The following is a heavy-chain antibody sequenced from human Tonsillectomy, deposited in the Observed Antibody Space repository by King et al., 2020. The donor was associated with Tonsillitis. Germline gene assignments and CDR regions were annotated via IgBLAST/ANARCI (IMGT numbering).Heavy chain of an antibody. CDR2: ISGSGGST. CDR3: AKDLSEQYYYDSSGSDAFDI. Sequence: VQLVESGGGLVQPGGSLRLSCAASGCTFSNYAMSWVRQAPGKGLEWVSVISGSGGSTYYADSVKGRFTISRDNSKNTLYLQMNSLRAEDTAVYYCAKDLSEQYYYDSSGSDAFDIWGQGTMVTVSS. J-gene: IGHJ3*02. D-gene: IGHD3-22*01. V-gene: IGHV3-23*04. CDR1: GCTFSNYA.